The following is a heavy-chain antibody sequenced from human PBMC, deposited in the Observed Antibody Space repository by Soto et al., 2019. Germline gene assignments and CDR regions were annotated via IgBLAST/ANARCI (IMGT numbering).Heavy chain of an antibody. Sequence: ASVKVSCKAAGYTFTSYGISWVRQAPGQGLEWMGWISAYNGNTNYAQKLQGRVTMTTDTSTSTAYLELRSLRSDDTAVYYCARDEEGWARWLQLPPFGYYYYYGMDVWGQGTTVTVSS. J-gene: IGHJ6*02. V-gene: IGHV1-18*01. CDR1: GYTFTSYG. CDR2: ISAYNGNT. D-gene: IGHD5-12*01. CDR3: ARDEEGWARWLQLPPFGYYYYYGMDV.